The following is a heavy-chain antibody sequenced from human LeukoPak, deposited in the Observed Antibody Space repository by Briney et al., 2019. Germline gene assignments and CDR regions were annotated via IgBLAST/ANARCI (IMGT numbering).Heavy chain of an antibody. V-gene: IGHV5-51*01. Sequence: GESLKISRKGSGYSFTSYWIGWVRQMPGKGLEWMGIIYPGDSDTRYSPSFQGQVTISADKSISTAYLQLSSLKASDTAMYYCARAPLQYCSGGSCQSPPDYWGQGTLVTVSS. D-gene: IGHD2-15*01. J-gene: IGHJ4*02. CDR3: ARAPLQYCSGGSCQSPPDY. CDR2: IYPGDSDT. CDR1: GYSFTSYW.